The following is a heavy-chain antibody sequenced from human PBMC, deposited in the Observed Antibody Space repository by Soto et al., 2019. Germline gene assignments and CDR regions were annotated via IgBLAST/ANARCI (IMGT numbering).Heavy chain of an antibody. CDR1: GSSIRTYY. V-gene: IGHV4-59*08. CDR2: ISDSGTT. Sequence: QVQLQESGPGLVKPSETLSLTCTVSGSSIRTYYWTWVRQPPGKGLEWIGYISDSGTTNYNPSLKSRLTISIDPSKNQFSLKLNSVTAADTAMYYCARGTGYTSGWYEFADYWGQGTLVTVSS. J-gene: IGHJ4*02. CDR3: ARGTGYTSGWYEFADY. D-gene: IGHD6-19*01.